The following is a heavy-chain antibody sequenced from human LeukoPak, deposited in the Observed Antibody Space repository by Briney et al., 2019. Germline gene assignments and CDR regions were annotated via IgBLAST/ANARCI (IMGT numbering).Heavy chain of an antibody. CDR1: GGSISSSSYY. J-gene: IGHJ4*02. D-gene: IGHD4-17*01. V-gene: IGHV4-39*07. Sequence: PSETLPLTCTVSGGSISSSSYYWAWIRQPPGKGLEWIGSIYYTGSTYYNASLKSRVTISVDTSKNQFSLKLSSVTAADTAVYYCASTVRFAYWGQGTLVTVSS. CDR3: ASTVRFAY. CDR2: IYYTGST.